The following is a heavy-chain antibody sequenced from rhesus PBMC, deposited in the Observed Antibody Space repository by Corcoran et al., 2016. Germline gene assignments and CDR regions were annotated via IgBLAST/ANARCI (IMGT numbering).Heavy chain of an antibody. CDR3: ATRGEYSHVFDY. CDR1: GGSISSGYD. V-gene: IGHV4-76*01. Sequence: QVQLQESGPGVVKPSETLSLTCAVSGGSISSGYDWSWIRQPPGKGLELIGYFYGSSGSTNYNPSLKNRVTISKDASKNQFSLKLSSVTAADTAVYYCATRGEYSHVFDYWGQGVLVTVSS. J-gene: IGHJ4*01. D-gene: IGHD4-23*01. CDR2: FYGSSGST.